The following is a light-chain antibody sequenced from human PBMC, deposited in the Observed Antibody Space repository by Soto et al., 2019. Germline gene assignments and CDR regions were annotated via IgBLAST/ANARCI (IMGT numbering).Light chain of an antibody. CDR3: AAWDDSLNGSYV. CDR2: SNN. J-gene: IGLJ1*01. CDR1: RSNIGSNT. Sequence: QSVLTQPPSTSGTPGQRVTISCSGSRSNIGSNTVTWYQQLPGTAPKLLIYSNNQRPSGVLDRFSGSKSGTSASLAISGLQSEDEADYYCAAWDDSLNGSYVFGTGTKVTVL. V-gene: IGLV1-44*01.